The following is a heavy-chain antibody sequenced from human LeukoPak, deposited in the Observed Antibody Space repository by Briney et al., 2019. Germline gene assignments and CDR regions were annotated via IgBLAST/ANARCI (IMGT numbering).Heavy chain of an antibody. J-gene: IGHJ5*02. CDR2: INPNIGGT. CDR1: GYTFTGYY. CDR3: ARGYTSNWDDWFGP. D-gene: IGHD6-19*01. V-gene: IGHV1-2*06. Sequence: ASAKVSCKASGYTFTGYYMHWVRQAPGQGLEWMGRINPNIGGTIYAQKFQGRVTMTRDTSISTAYMELSSLRSDDTAVYYCARGYTSNWDDWFGPWGQGTPVTVSS.